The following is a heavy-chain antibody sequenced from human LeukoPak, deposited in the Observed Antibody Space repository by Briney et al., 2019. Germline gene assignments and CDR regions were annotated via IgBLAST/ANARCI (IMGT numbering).Heavy chain of an antibody. V-gene: IGHV4-30-4*01. CDR2: IYYSGST. Sequence: PSETLSLTCTVSGGSISSGDYYWSWIRQPPGKGLEWIGYIYYSGSTYYNPSLKSRVTISVDTSKNQFSLKLSSVTAADTAVYYCARISGYETNWFDPWGQGTLVTVSS. D-gene: IGHD5-12*01. J-gene: IGHJ5*02. CDR1: GGSISSGDYY. CDR3: ARISGYETNWFDP.